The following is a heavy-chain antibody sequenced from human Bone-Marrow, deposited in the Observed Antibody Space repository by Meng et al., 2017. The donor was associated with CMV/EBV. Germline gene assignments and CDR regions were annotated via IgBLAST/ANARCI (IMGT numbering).Heavy chain of an antibody. V-gene: IGHV6-1*01. CDR3: SRDKGGSYGNFDY. CDR2: TYYRSKWYN. J-gene: IGHJ4*02. CDR1: GDSVSSNSAA. D-gene: IGHD1-26*01. Sequence: LRLSCVISGDSVSSNSAAWNWIRQSPSRGLEWLGRTYYRSKWYNDYAVSVKSRITINTDISNNNCSLQLNSVPPEDTAVYYCSRDKGGSYGNFDYWGQGTLVTVSS.